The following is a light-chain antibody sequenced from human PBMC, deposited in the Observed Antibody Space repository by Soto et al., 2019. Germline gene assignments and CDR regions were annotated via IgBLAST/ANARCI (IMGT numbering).Light chain of an antibody. CDR1: SSNIGAGYD. Sequence: QSVLTQPPSVSGAPGQRVTISCTGSSSNIGAGYDVHWYQQLPGTAPKLLIYGNSNRPSGVPDRFSGSKSGTSASLAITGLQAEDEADYCCQSYDSSLSGHVVFGGGTKVTVL. V-gene: IGLV1-40*01. CDR2: GNS. CDR3: QSYDSSLSGHVV. J-gene: IGLJ2*01.